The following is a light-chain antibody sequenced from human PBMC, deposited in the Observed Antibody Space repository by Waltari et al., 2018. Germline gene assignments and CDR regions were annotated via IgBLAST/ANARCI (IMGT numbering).Light chain of an antibody. J-gene: IGLJ3*02. Sequence: QAVVTQDPSLTVSPGGTVTLTCASSPGPATNNPFPYRYQQKPGQAPRALIYDGINRQSWTPARFSASLVGGKAALTLSGAQPEDETVYYCLLSYAGARVFGGGTKLTVL. CDR1: PGPATNNPF. CDR2: DGI. CDR3: LLSYAGARV. V-gene: IGLV7-46*01.